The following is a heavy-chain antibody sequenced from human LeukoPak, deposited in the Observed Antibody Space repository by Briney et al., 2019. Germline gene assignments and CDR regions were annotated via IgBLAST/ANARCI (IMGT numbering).Heavy chain of an antibody. CDR2: MRSKANDFAT. Sequence: GGSLRLSCATSGFTFSGSAMHWVRQAPGKGPEWVGRMRSKANDFATAYGASVQGRFIISRDDSKNTVYLEMNNLKTEDTAVYYRXVLWXXXXXVIXWG. CDR3: XVLWXXXXXVIX. V-gene: IGHV3-73*01. J-gene: IGHJ1*01. CDR1: GFTFSGSA.